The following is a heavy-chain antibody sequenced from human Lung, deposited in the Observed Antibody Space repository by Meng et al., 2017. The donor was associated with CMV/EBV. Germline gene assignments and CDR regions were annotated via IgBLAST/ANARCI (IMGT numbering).Heavy chain of an antibody. CDR3: AVRSSGYSSAYYFYGMEV. J-gene: IGHJ6*01. CDR2: ISNDGSNK. Sequence: GGSLRLXCAASGFSFSTYAMHWVRQAPGKGLEWVALISNDGSNKYHADSVRGRFTISRDNSKNTLYLQMNSLRAEDTAVYFCAVRSSGYSSAYYFYGMEVWXPGNXVNGAS. CDR1: GFSFSTYA. V-gene: IGHV3-30*04. D-gene: IGHD3-22*01.